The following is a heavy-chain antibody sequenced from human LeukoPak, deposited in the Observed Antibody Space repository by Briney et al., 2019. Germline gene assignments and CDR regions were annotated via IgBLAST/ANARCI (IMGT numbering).Heavy chain of an antibody. CDR1: GASVSTTAYF. Sequence: PSETLSLTCSVSGASVSTTAYFWNWIRQPAGEGLEWIGRNYASGNTHYNPSLKSRVTMSLDTSKNQFSLTMNSVTAADSAVYFCASYREAYDLYPHGLDVWGRGTVVTVSS. J-gene: IGHJ3*01. V-gene: IGHV4-61*02. D-gene: IGHD5-24*01. CDR3: ASYREAYDLYPHGLDV. CDR2: NYASGNT.